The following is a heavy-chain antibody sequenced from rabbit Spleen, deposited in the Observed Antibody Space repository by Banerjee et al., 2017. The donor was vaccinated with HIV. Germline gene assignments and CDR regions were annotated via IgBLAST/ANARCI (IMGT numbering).Heavy chain of an antibody. D-gene: IGHD1-1*01. J-gene: IGHJ6*01. CDR2: IDAGSSGFT. Sequence: QSLEESGGDLVKPGASLTLTCTASGVSFSLSSYMCWVRQAPGKGLEWIACIDAGSSGFTYFATWAKGRFTISKTSSTTVTLQMTSLTVADTATYFCARDLPEIIGWNFGFWGPGTLVTVS. CDR1: GVSFSLSSY. CDR3: ARDLPEIIGWNFGF. V-gene: IGHV1S40*01.